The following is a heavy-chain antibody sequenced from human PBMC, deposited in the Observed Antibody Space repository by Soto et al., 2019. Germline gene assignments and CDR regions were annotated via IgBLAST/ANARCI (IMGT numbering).Heavy chain of an antibody. Sequence: EVQLVESGGGLVQPGGSLRLSCAASGFTVSSNYMSWVRQAPGKGLEWVSVIYSGGSTYYADSVKGRFTISRDNSKNTLYLQMNSLRAEDTAVYYCARGPAPMPLIDYLGQGTLVTVSS. J-gene: IGHJ4*02. CDR2: IYSGGST. V-gene: IGHV3-66*01. D-gene: IGHD2-2*01. CDR1: GFTVSSNY. CDR3: ARGPAPMPLIDY.